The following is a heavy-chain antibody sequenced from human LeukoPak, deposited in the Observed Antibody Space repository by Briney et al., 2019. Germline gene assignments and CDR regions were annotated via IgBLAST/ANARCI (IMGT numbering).Heavy chain of an antibody. CDR1: RFTFSSYA. CDR2: ISSNGGST. CDR3: GRMEGESLYFDY. J-gene: IGHJ4*02. D-gene: IGHD1-26*01. V-gene: IGHV3-64*01. Sequence: PGGSLRLSCAASRFTFSSYAMHWVRQAPGKGLEYVSAISSNGGSTYYANSVKGRFTISRDNSKNTLYLQMGSLRAEDMAVYYCGRMEGESLYFDYWGQGTLVTVSS.